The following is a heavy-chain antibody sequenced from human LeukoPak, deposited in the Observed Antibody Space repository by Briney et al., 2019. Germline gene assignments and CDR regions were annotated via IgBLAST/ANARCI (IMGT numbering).Heavy chain of an antibody. CDR3: AKDLEIAAGPDAFDI. D-gene: IGHD6-13*01. CDR2: ISYDGSNK. V-gene: IGHV3-30*18. CDR1: GFTFSSYG. Sequence: GRSLRLSCAASGFTFSSYGMHWVRQTPGKGLEWVAVISYDGSNKYYADSVKGWFTISRDNSKNTLYLQMNSLRAEDTAVYYCAKDLEIAAGPDAFDIWGQGTMVTVSS. J-gene: IGHJ3*02.